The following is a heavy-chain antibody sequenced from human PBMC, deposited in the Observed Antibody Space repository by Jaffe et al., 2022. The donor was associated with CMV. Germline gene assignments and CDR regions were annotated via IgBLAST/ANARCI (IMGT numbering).Heavy chain of an antibody. CDR3: TRDWNYEYYYYGMDV. CDR1: GFTFGDYA. CDR2: IRSKAYGGTT. V-gene: IGHV3-49*05. J-gene: IGHJ6*02. D-gene: IGHD1-7*01. Sequence: EVQLVESGGGLVKPGRSLRLSCTASGFTFGDYAMSWFRQAPGKGLEWVGFIRSKAYGGTTEYAASVKGRFTISRDDSKSIAYLQMNSLKTEDTAVYYCTRDWNYEYYYYGMDVWGQGTTVTVSS.